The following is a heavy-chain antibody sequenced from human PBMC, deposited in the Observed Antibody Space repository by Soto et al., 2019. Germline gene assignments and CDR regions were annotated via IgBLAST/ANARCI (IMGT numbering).Heavy chain of an antibody. V-gene: IGHV5-51*01. CDR2: IYPGDSDT. Sequence: PGESLKISCKGSGYSFTSYWIGWVRQMPGKGLEWMGIIYPGDSDTRYSPSFQGQVTISADKSISTAYLQWSSLKASDTAMYYCASRYCSSTSCPPGYGMDVWGQGTTVTVS. J-gene: IGHJ6*02. CDR1: GYSFTSYW. D-gene: IGHD2-2*01. CDR3: ASRYCSSTSCPPGYGMDV.